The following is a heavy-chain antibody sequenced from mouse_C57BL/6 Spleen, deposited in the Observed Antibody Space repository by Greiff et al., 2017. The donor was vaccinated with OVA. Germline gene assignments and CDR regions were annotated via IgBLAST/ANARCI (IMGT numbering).Heavy chain of an antibody. V-gene: IGHV3-6*01. CDR1: GYSITSGYY. CDR2: ISYDGSN. CDR3: ARGRLLQFAY. J-gene: IGHJ3*01. Sequence: EVQLKESGPGLVKPSQSLSLTCSVTGYSITSGYYWNWIRQFPGNKLEWMGYISYDGSNNYNPSLKNRISITRDTSKNQFFLKLNSVTTEDTATYYCARGRLLQFAYWGQGTLVTVSA. D-gene: IGHD2-3*01.